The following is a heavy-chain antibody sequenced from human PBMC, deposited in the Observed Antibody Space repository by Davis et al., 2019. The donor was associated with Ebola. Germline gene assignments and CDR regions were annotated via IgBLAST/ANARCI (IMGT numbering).Heavy chain of an antibody. CDR3: ATTQWLREFDN. D-gene: IGHD6-19*01. CDR1: GFTVSSNH. Sequence: PGGSLRLSCTASGFTVSSNHMSWVRQAPGKGLEWVSVIYDQSTAYADAVRCRFIISRDKSNNTLYLEMSSQRVDDTAVYYCATTQWLREFDNWGQGTLVTVSS. V-gene: IGHV3-53*05. J-gene: IGHJ4*02. CDR2: IYDQST.